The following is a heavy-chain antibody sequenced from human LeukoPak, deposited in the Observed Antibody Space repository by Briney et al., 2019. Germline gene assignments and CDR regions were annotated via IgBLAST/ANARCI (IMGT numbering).Heavy chain of an antibody. D-gene: IGHD4-17*01. Sequence: GGSLRLSCVASGFTFSPHYMDWVRQSPGQGLEWVGLIRNKADGYTTIYAASVKGRFTISRDDSKNSVYLQMDSLKTEDTAVYYCGGLGSTGTDHWGQGTLVTVSS. CDR1: GFTFSPHY. V-gene: IGHV3-72*01. J-gene: IGHJ4*02. CDR2: IRNKADGYTT. CDR3: GGLGSTGTDH.